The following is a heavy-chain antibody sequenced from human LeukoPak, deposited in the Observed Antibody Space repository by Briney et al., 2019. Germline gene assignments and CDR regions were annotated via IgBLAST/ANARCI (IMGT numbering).Heavy chain of an antibody. CDR1: GDSVSSNSAA. V-gene: IGHV6-1*01. Sequence: SQTLSLTCAISGDSVSSNSAAWNWIRQSPSRGLEWLGRTYYRSKWYSAYAVSVKSRISINSDTSKNQFSLQLKSVTPEDTAVYYCAREIFRSHRKSGYFDLWGRGTLVTVSS. CDR3: AREIFRSHRKSGYFDL. CDR2: TYYRSKWYS. D-gene: IGHD3-9*01. J-gene: IGHJ2*01.